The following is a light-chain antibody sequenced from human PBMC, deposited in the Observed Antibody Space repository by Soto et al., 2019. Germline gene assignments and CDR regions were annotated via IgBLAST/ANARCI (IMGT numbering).Light chain of an antibody. CDR3: QQSYITRIT. Sequence: DIQMTQSPSSLSASVGDRVTITCRASQSISSYLNWYQQKPGKAPKLLIYVASSLQGGVPSRFSGSGSGTDFTLTISSLQPEDFATYYCQQSYITRITVGQGTRLEIK. V-gene: IGKV1-39*01. CDR1: QSISSY. CDR2: VAS. J-gene: IGKJ5*01.